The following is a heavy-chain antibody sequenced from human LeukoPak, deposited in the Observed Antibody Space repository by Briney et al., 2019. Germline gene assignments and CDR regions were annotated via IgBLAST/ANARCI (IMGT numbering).Heavy chain of an antibody. Sequence: GGSLRLSCAASGFTFSRYGMHWVRQAPGKGLEWVAFIRYDGSNKYYADSVKGRLTISRDNSKNTLYLQMNSLRAEDTAVYYCAKGYREAYGCSSTICYGDYYYYYMDVWGKGTTVTISS. CDR1: GFTFSRYG. D-gene: IGHD2-2*01. CDR2: IRYDGSNK. J-gene: IGHJ6*03. V-gene: IGHV3-30*02. CDR3: AKGYREAYGCSSTICYGDYYYYYMDV.